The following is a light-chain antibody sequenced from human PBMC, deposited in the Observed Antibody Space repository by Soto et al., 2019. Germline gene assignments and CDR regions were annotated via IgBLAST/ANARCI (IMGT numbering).Light chain of an antibody. V-gene: IGKV3-15*01. Sequence: EIVMTQSPATLSVSPGERASLSCRASQSVGSNLAWYQQTAGQAPRLLIYGASTRATGIPARFSGSGSGTEFTLTNSSLQSEDFAVDSFQQYTNWPYTFGHGTKLEIK. CDR3: QQYTNWPYT. CDR2: GAS. J-gene: IGKJ2*01. CDR1: QSVGSN.